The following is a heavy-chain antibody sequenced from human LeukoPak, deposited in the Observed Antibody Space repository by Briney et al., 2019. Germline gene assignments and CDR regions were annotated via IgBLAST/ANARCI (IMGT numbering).Heavy chain of an antibody. CDR3: AKDDGNNAKLLLDY. CDR2: ISSSGDST. CDR1: GFTFSNYG. J-gene: IGHJ4*02. D-gene: IGHD2/OR15-2a*01. V-gene: IGHV3-23*01. Sequence: GGSLRLACAVSGFTFSNYGMSWVRQAPGKGLEWVSVISSSGDSTYYADSVKGRFTISRDNSKNTLYLQMSGLRAEDTAIYYCAKDDGNNAKLLLDYWGQGTLVTVSS.